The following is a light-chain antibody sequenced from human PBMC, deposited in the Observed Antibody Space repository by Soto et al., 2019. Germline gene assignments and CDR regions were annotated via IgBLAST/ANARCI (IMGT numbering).Light chain of an antibody. CDR3: AVWDDGLNGWV. CDR1: RSNVGVNH. CDR2: SGD. V-gene: IGLV1-44*01. J-gene: IGLJ3*02. Sequence: QSVLTQPPSASRTPGQRVTISCSGSRSNVGVNHVNWYQQFPGSAPKLLIHSGDERPPGVPDRFSGSESGTSASLSISGLLSADEADYYCAVWDDGLNGWVFGGGTKLTVL.